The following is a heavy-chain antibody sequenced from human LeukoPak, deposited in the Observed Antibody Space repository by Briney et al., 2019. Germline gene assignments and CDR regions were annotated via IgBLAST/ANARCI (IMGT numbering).Heavy chain of an antibody. Sequence: ASVKVSCKASGYTFTSYGISWVRQAPGQGLEWMGWISAYNGNTNYAQKLQGRVTMTTDTSTSTAYMELRSLRSDDTAVYYCARDFPGLLWFGESLGAGWAKYYYYYGMDVWGQGTTVTVSS. CDR1: GYTFTSYG. D-gene: IGHD3-10*01. J-gene: IGHJ6*02. V-gene: IGHV1-18*01. CDR3: ARDFPGLLWFGESLGAGWAKYYYYYGMDV. CDR2: ISAYNGNT.